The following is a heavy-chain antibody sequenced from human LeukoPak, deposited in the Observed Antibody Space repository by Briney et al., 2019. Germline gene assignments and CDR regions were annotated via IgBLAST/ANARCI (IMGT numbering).Heavy chain of an antibody. CDR1: GVSTTSGDYY. J-gene: IGHJ5*02. Sequence: SETLSLTCTVSGVSTTSGDYYWTWIRQPAGKGLEWIGRVYTSGTTNYNPSLSSRVTVSVDTSKNQFFLNLTSVTAADTAVHFCARGNGGPYNWFDPWGQGTLVTVSS. CDR3: ARGNGGPYNWFDP. V-gene: IGHV4-61*02. CDR2: VYTSGTT. D-gene: IGHD3-16*01.